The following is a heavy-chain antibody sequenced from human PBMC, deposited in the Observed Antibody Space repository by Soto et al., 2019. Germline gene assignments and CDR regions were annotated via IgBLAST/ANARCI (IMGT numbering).Heavy chain of an antibody. CDR2: MNPNSGNT. D-gene: IGHD6-13*01. V-gene: IGHV1-8*01. CDR1: GYTFTSYD. CDR3: ARGLSSSWYFDYYYYGMDV. Sequence: ASVKVSCKASGYTFTSYDINWLRQATGQGLEWMGWMNPNSGNTGYAQKFQGRVTMTRNTSITTPYMELSSLRSEDTAVYYCARGLSSSWYFDYYYYGMDVWGQGTTVTVSS. J-gene: IGHJ6*02.